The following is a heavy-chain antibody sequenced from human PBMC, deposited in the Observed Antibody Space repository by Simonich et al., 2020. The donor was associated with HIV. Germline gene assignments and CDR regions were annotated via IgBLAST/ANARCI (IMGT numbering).Heavy chain of an antibody. CDR2: IEHSTTT. CDR3: ARRSGYDLDY. Sequence: QVHLQQWGAGLLKPSETRSLICAVYGGSFSGYYWNWICQPPGKGLEWSGEIEHSTTTNSIPSLKSRVTISVDTSKNQFSLKLSSVTAADTAVYYCARRSGYDLDYCGQGTLVTVSS. D-gene: IGHD5-12*01. CDR1: GGSFSGYY. J-gene: IGHJ4*02. V-gene: IGHV4-34*01.